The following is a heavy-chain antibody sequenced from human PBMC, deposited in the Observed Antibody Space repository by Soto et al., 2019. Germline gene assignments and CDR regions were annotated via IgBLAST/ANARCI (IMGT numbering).Heavy chain of an antibody. CDR2: IIPIFGTA. J-gene: IGHJ6*02. CDR1: GGTFSSYA. Sequence: SVKVSCKASGGTFSSYAISWVRQAPGQGLEWMGGIIPIFGTANYAQKFQGRVTITADESTSTAYIELSSLRSEDTAVYYCARVINYYYYGMDVWGQGTTVTVSS. CDR3: ARVINYYYYGMDV. V-gene: IGHV1-69*13.